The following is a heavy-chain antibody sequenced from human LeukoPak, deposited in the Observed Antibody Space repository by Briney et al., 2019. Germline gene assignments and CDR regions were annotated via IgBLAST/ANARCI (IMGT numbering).Heavy chain of an antibody. CDR2: IWYDGSNK. CDR3: ARVSDYSNYFDY. Sequence: GGSLRHSCAASGFSFSSNGMNWGRHAPGKGLEWVAVIWYDGSNKYYSDSVKGRFTISRANSKNTLYLQMNSLRAEDTAVYYCARVSDYSNYFDYWGQGTLVSVSS. CDR1: GFSFSSNG. V-gene: IGHV3-33*01. D-gene: IGHD4-11*01. J-gene: IGHJ4*02.